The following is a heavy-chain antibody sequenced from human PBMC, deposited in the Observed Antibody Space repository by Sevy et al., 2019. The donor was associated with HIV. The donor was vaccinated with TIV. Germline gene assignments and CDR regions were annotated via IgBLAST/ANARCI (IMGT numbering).Heavy chain of an antibody. J-gene: IGHJ6*02. V-gene: IGHV3-43D*04. CDR3: AKDIKNYYYGMDV. CDR2: ISWDGGST. CDR1: GFTFDDYA. Sequence: GGSLRLSCAASGFTFDDYAMHWVRQAPGKGLEWVSLISWDGGSTYYADSVKGRFTISRDNSKNSLYLQMNSLRAEDTAMYYCAKDIKNYYYGMDVWGQGTTVTVSS.